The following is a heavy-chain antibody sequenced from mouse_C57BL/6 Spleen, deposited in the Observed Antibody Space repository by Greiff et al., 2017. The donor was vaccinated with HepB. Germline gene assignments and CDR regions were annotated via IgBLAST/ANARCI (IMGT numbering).Heavy chain of an antibody. V-gene: IGHV7-1*01. CDR1: GFTFSDFY. D-gene: IGHD1-1*01. J-gene: IGHJ4*01. Sequence: EVQRVESGGGLVQSGRSLRLSCATSGFTFSDFYMEWVRQAPGKGLEWIAASRNKANDYTTEYSASVKGRFIVSRDTSQSILYLQMNALRAEDTAIYYCARDHYYGIAMDYWGQGTSVTVSS. CDR3: ARDHYYGIAMDY. CDR2: SRNKANDYTT.